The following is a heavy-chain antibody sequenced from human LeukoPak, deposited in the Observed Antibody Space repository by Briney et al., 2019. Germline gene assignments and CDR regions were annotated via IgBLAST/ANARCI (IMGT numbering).Heavy chain of an antibody. J-gene: IGHJ6*02. CDR2: INSDGSST. CDR1: GFTFSSYS. V-gene: IGHV3-74*01. Sequence: PGGSLRLSCAASGFTFSSYSMNWVRQAPGKGLVWVSRINSDGSSTSYADSVKGRFTISRDNAKNTLYLQMNSLRAEDTAVYYCARVGYYYGSGSYYRNYYYYGMDVWGQGTTVTVSS. D-gene: IGHD3-10*01. CDR3: ARVGYYYGSGSYYRNYYYYGMDV.